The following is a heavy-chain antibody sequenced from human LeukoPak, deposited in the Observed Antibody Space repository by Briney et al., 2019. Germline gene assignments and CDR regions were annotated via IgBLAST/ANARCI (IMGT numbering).Heavy chain of an antibody. J-gene: IGHJ4*01. CDR2: IYTSGGT. Sequence: SETLSLTCTVSGGSISTYYWSWIRQSAEKGLEWIGRIYTSGGTDYSPSLKSRVTISIDTSKNQFSLKLSSVTAADTAVYYCAKDRGDTHNSGYFVYWGHGTLVTVSS. CDR3: AKDRGDTHNSGYFVY. CDR1: GGSISTYY. V-gene: IGHV4-4*07. D-gene: IGHD3-10*01.